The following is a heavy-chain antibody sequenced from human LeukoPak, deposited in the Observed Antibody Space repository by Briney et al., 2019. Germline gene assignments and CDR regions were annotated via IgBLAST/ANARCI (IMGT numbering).Heavy chain of an antibody. V-gene: IGHV4-59*08. J-gene: IGHJ3*02. CDR3: ARHLMGYYRDAFDI. D-gene: IGHD3-3*01. Sequence: PSETLSLTCTVSGGSISSYYWSWIRQPAGKGLEWIGYIYYSGSTNYNPSLKSRVTISVDTSKNQFSLKLSSVTAADTAVYYCARHLMGYYRDAFDIWGQGTMVTVSS. CDR2: IYYSGST. CDR1: GGSISSYY.